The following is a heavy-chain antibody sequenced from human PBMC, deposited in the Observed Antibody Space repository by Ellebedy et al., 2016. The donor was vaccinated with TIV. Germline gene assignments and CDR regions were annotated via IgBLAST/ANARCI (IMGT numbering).Heavy chain of an antibody. CDR1: GFTFSNYW. D-gene: IGHD2-2*01. V-gene: IGHV3-7*03. CDR2: IKQDGSEK. J-gene: IGHJ4*02. CDR3: AKMPDFDY. Sequence: GGSLRPSCAASGFTFSNYWMSWVRQAPGEGLEWVANIKQDGSEKYYVDSVTGRFTISRDNAKNSLYLQMNSLRVEDTAVYYCAKMPDFDYWGQGTLVTVSS.